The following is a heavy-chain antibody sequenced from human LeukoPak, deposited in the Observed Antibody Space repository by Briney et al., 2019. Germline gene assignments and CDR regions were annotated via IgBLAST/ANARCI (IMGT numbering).Heavy chain of an antibody. CDR1: GFTFSSYG. CDR2: ISYDGSNK. Sequence: GGSLRLSCAASGFTFSSYGMHWVRRAPGEGLEWVAIISYDGSNKYYADSVKGRFTISRDNSKNTLYLQMNSLRAEDTAVYYCAKDHYSSGWYFDYWGQGTLVTVSS. J-gene: IGHJ4*02. D-gene: IGHD6-19*01. CDR3: AKDHYSSGWYFDY. V-gene: IGHV3-30*18.